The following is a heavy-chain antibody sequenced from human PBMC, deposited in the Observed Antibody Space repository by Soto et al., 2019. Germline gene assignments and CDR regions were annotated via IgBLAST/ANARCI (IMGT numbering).Heavy chain of an antibody. V-gene: IGHV4-59*08. CDR3: ARHPYYDILTGYSPPTY. Sequence: SETLSLTCTVSGGSISSYYWSWIRQPPGKGLEWIGYIYYSGSTNYNPSLKSRVTISVDTSKNQFSLKLSSVTAADTAVYYCARHPYYDILTGYSPPTYWGQGTLVTVS. CDR2: IYYSGST. CDR1: GGSISSYY. D-gene: IGHD3-9*01. J-gene: IGHJ4*02.